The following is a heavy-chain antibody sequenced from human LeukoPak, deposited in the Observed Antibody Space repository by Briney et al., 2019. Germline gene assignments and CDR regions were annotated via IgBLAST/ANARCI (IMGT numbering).Heavy chain of an antibody. CDR2: LYDSGST. Sequence: SETLSLTCTVSGGSISSHYWSWIRQPPGKGLEWIGYLYDSGSTNYNPSLKSRVTISVDTSKNQFSLKLSSVTAADTAVYYCARDLGYSSSSGAFDIWGQGTMVTVSS. V-gene: IGHV4-59*11. CDR1: GGSISSHY. D-gene: IGHD6-6*01. CDR3: ARDLGYSSSSGAFDI. J-gene: IGHJ3*02.